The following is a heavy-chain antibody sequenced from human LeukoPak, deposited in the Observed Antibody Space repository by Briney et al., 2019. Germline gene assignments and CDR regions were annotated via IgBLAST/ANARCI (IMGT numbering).Heavy chain of an antibody. CDR2: INHSGST. CDR3: ARMYLGSEVVLASRYFDY. V-gene: IGHV4-34*01. D-gene: IGHD3-3*02. CDR1: GGSFSGYY. Sequence: SETLSLTCAVYGGSFSGYYWSWIRQSPGKGLEWIGEINHSGSTNYNPSLKSRVTISVDTSKNQFSLKLSSVTAADTAMYYCARMYLGSEVVLASRYFDYWGQGTLVTVSS. J-gene: IGHJ4*02.